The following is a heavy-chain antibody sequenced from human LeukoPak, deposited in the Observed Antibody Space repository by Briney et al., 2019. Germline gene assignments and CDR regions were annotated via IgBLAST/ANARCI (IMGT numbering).Heavy chain of an antibody. J-gene: IGHJ4*02. D-gene: IGHD2-21*02. CDR2: IYPGDSNT. V-gene: IGHV5-51*01. CDR1: GYSFSNYW. CDR3: SRRAYCAGDCYSPPFSFDY. Sequence: GESLKISCKASGYSFSNYWIGWVRQMPGKGLEWMGIIYPGDSNTIYSPSFQGQVTMSADKSISTAYLQWSSLKASDTAIYFCSRRAYCAGDCYSPPFSFDYWGQGTLVTVSS.